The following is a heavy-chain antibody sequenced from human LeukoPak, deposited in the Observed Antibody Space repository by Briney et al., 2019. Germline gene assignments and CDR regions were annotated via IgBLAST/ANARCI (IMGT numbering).Heavy chain of an antibody. Sequence: GGSLRLSCAASGFTFSSYAMSWVRQAPGKGLEWVSAISGSGGSTYYADSVKGRFTISRDNSKNTLYLQINSLRAEDTALYYCAEDFTSNSLNWFDPWGQGTLVTVSS. CDR1: GFTFSSYA. D-gene: IGHD3-16*01. CDR3: AEDFTSNSLNWFDP. CDR2: ISGSGGST. V-gene: IGHV3-23*01. J-gene: IGHJ5*02.